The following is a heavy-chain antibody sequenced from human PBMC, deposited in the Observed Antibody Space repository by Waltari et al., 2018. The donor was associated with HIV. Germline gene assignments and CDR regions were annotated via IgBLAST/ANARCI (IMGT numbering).Heavy chain of an antibody. Sequence: EVQLLESGGGLVQPGGSLRLSCAASGFTFSNYAMSWVRQAQGKGLEWVSDISGSGGSTYYADSVKGRFTITRDNSKNTLYLQMNSLRAEDTAVYYCAKDVLGGSGSYLTAWGQGTLVTVSS. J-gene: IGHJ4*02. CDR1: GFTFSNYA. CDR3: AKDVLGGSGSYLTA. D-gene: IGHD1-26*01. CDR2: ISGSGGST. V-gene: IGHV3-23*01.